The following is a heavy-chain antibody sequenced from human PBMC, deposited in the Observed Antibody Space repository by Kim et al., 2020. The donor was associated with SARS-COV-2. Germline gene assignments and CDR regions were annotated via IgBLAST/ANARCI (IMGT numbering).Heavy chain of an antibody. CDR1: GYTFTGYY. J-gene: IGHJ3*02. V-gene: IGHV1-2*02. CDR2: INPNSGGT. Sequence: ASVKVSCKASGYTFTGYYMHWVRQAPGQGLEWMGWINPNSGGTNYAQKFQGRVTMTRDTSISTAYMELSRLRSDDMAVYYCARSVITFGKDAFDIWGQGTMVTVSS. D-gene: IGHD3-16*01. CDR3: ARSVITFGKDAFDI.